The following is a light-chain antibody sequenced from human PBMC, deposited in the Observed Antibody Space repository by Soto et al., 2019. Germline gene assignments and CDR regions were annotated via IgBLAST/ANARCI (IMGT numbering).Light chain of an antibody. CDR1: NSDVGGYTF. Sequence: QSVLTQPASVSGSPGQSITISCSGTNSDVGGYTFVSWYQQHPGKAPIVIIYDVSSRPSGVSNRFSASKSGNTASLTISGLQAEDEADYYCGSYSSSSTVVFGGGTKVTVL. J-gene: IGLJ2*01. CDR3: GSYSSSSTVV. V-gene: IGLV2-14*03. CDR2: DVS.